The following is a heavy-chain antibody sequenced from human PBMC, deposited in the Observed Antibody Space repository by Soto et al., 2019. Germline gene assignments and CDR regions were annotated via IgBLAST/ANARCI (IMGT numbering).Heavy chain of an antibody. CDR3: ARPYYGSGSQELQY. Sequence: ASVKVSFKASGYTFTSYAIHWVRQAPGQRLEWMGWINPGNANTKYSQKFQGRVTITRDTSASTAYMNLSSLRFEDTAVYYCARPYYGSGSQELQYWGQGTLVTVSS. V-gene: IGHV1-3*01. CDR2: INPGNANT. D-gene: IGHD3-10*01. J-gene: IGHJ4*02. CDR1: GYTFTSYA.